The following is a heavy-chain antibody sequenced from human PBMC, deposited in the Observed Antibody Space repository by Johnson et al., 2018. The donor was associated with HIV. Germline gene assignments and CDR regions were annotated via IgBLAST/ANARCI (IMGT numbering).Heavy chain of an antibody. CDR1: GFTFSSYA. V-gene: IGHV3-30*04. CDR2: ISYDGSNK. Sequence: QEQLVESGGGVVQPGRSLRLSCAASGFTFSSYAMHWVRQAPGKGLEWVAVISYDGSNKYYADSVKGRFTISRDNSKNTLYLQMNSLRTEDTAVYYCARGDWLTVITSPDAFDIWGQGTMVTVSS. CDR3: ARGDWLTVITSPDAFDI. D-gene: IGHD4-23*01. J-gene: IGHJ3*02.